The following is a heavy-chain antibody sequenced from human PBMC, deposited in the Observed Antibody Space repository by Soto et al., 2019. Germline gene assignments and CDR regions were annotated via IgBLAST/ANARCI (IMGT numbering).Heavy chain of an antibody. CDR1: GYSFMKYG. Sequence: ASLNVSCKGFGYSFMKYGINWVRQAPGQGLEWVGWISPYSGYTHSAQKFHGRLTLTTGTAASTAYMELRILRSADTALYYCAREASVLIPAAQPSRFDSWGQGTLVTVSS. V-gene: IGHV1-18*01. CDR3: AREASVLIPAAQPSRFDS. J-gene: IGHJ4*02. D-gene: IGHD2-2*01. CDR2: ISPYSGYT.